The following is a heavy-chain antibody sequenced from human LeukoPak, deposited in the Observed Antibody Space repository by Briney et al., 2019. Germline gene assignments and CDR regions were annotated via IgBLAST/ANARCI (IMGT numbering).Heavy chain of an antibody. D-gene: IGHD6-19*01. J-gene: IGHJ1*01. Sequence: GGSLRLSCAASGFTVSSNYMSWVRQAPGSGLEWVSVIYIDGRKYYSDSVKGRFSIYTDNSKNTLYLQMNSLRVEDTAVYYCARSIQHYSGWEYFQHWGQGSLVTVSS. CDR3: ARSIQHYSGWEYFQH. V-gene: IGHV3-66*01. CDR1: GFTVSSNY. CDR2: IYIDGRK.